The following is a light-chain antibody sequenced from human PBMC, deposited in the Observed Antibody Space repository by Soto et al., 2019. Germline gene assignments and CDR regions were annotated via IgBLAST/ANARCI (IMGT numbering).Light chain of an antibody. J-gene: IGKJ5*01. V-gene: IGKV1-9*01. Sequence: DDRLTQSPSVMSLYAGDRVTITCRASQGISNSLAWYQQKPGKAPKLLIYSASTLQSGVPSRFSGGFSGTEFTLTISSLQPEDFATYYCQQLYRYPITFGQRTRLEI. CDR2: SAS. CDR1: QGISNS. CDR3: QQLYRYPIT.